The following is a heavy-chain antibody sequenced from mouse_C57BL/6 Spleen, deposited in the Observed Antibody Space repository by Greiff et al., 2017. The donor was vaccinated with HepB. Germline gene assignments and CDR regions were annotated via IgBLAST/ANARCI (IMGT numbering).Heavy chain of an antibody. CDR3: GETARDY. CDR2: YPGSGNTY. V-gene: IGHV1-83*01. D-gene: IGHD3-2*01. Sequence: VQLQQSGPELVKPGASVKMSCKASGYTFTDYYMHWVKQKPGKGLEWIGEIYPGSGNTYYNEKFKGKATLTADTSSSTAYMQLSSLTSEDSAVYFCAGETARDYWGQGTTLTVSS. CDR1: YTFTDYYM. J-gene: IGHJ2*01.